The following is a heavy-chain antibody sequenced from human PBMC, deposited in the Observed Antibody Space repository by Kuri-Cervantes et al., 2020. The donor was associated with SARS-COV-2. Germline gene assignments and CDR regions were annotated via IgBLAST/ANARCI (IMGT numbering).Heavy chain of an antibody. J-gene: IGHJ6*03. D-gene: IGHD6-13*01. CDR1: GCSISSSSYY. CDR2: IYYSGST. Sequence: SETLSLTCTVSGCSISSSSYYWGWIRQPPGEGLVWFWSIYYSGSTYYNPSLNSRVTISVDTSKDHLSLKLSSVTAADTAVYYCASILGRPMNRSSWIIYYYYMDVWGKGTTVTVSS. CDR3: ASILGRPMNRSSWIIYYYYMDV. V-gene: IGHV4-39*01.